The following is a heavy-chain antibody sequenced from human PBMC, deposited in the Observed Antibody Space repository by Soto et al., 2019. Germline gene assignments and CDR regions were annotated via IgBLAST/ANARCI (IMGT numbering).Heavy chain of an antibody. J-gene: IGHJ6*03. CDR1: GFTFSSYA. V-gene: IGHV3-23*01. D-gene: IGHD6-6*01. CDR2: ISGSGGST. CDR3: AKALSSSSYYYYYMDV. Sequence: GGSLRLSCAASGFTFSSYAMSWVRQAPGKGLEWVSAISGSGGSTYYADSVKGRFTISRDNSKNTLYLQMNSLRAEDTAVYYCAKALSSSSYYYYYMDVWGKGTTVTVSS.